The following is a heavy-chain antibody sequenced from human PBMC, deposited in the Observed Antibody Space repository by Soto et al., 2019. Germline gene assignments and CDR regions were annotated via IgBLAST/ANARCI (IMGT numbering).Heavy chain of an antibody. Sequence: SETLSLTCAVYGGSFSGYYWSWIRQPPGKGLEWIGEINHSGSTNYNPSLKSRVTISVDTSKNQFSLKLSSVTAADTAVYYCARARYCTNGVCYAVAAAGYFDYWGQGTLVTVSS. CDR2: INHSGST. CDR3: ARARYCTNGVCYAVAAAGYFDY. J-gene: IGHJ4*02. D-gene: IGHD2-8*01. CDR1: GGSFSGYY. V-gene: IGHV4-34*01.